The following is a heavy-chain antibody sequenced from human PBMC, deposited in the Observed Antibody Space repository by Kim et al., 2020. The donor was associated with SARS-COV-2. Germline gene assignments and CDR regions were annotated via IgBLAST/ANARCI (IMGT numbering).Heavy chain of an antibody. D-gene: IGHD3-10*01. V-gene: IGHV1-3*01. J-gene: IGHJ3*02. Sequence: YSQKFQGRVTITRDTSASTAYMELSSLRSEDTAVYYCAGYGSGSYGAFDIWGQGTMVTVSS. CDR3: AGYGSGSYGAFDI.